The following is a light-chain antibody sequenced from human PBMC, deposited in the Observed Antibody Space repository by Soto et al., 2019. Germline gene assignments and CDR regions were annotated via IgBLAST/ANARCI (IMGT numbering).Light chain of an antibody. CDR1: QNIHPW. CDR3: QQYNNWPSIT. CDR2: NAS. Sequence: DNPPTQSPSTLSASVGDRVTITCRARQNIHPWLAWFQLKPGQAPKLLVYNASSLVSGVPSRFAASGSETEFTLAISSLQSEDFAVYYCQQYNNWPSITFGQGTRLEIK. V-gene: IGKV1-5*01. J-gene: IGKJ5*01.